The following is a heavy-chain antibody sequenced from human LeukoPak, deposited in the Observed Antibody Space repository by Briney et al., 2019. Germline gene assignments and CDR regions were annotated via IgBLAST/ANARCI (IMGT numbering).Heavy chain of an antibody. CDR1: RFTFSSYA. CDR3: SKQRSEVVVAATNY. V-gene: IGHV3-23*01. D-gene: IGHD2-15*01. Sequence: PGGSLRLSCAASRFTFSSYAMSWVRQAPGKGLEWVSSISGGGDTTYYADSVRGRFTISRDNSKNTLSVQMNNLRAEDTAVYYCSKQRSEVVVAATNYWGQGTLVTVSS. J-gene: IGHJ4*02. CDR2: ISGGGDTT.